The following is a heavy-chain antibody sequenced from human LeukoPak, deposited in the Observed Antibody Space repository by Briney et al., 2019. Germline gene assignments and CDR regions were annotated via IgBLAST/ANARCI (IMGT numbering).Heavy chain of an antibody. D-gene: IGHD3-22*01. V-gene: IGHV3-21*01. CDR3: ARDQDGGKYYYESSGYSH. CDR1: GFTFSSYG. J-gene: IGHJ4*02. Sequence: GGSLRLSCAASGFTFSSYGLNWVRQAPGKGLEWVSTISSGGHIYYEDSVKGRFTISRDNAKNSLYLQMNSLRAEDTAVYYCARDQDGGKYYYESSGYSHWGQGVLVTVSS. CDR2: ISSGGHI.